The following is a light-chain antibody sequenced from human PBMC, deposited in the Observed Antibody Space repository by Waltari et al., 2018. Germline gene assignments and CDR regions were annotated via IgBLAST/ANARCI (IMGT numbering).Light chain of an antibody. CDR3: CSFAGSFTLL. J-gene: IGLJ2*01. CDR2: DIT. V-gene: IGLV2-11*01. CDR1: SSNVGGYNY. Sequence: QSALTQPRSVSGSPGQSVTIPCTGTSSNVGGYNYVSRSQQHPGKAPKLMIYDITQRPSGVPDRFSGSKSGNTASLTISGLQADDEADYYCCSFAGSFTLLFGGGTRVTVL.